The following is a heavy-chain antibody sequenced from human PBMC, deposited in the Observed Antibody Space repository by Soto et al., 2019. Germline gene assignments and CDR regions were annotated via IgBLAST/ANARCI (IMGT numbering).Heavy chain of an antibody. CDR3: ASFSDKQLWLPYYYYGTDV. D-gene: IGHD5-18*01. Sequence: PGDSLKISCKGSGYSFTSDLISWVRQMPGKGLEWMGRIDPSDSYTNYSPSFQGHVTISADKSISTAYLQWSSLKASDTAMYYCASFSDKQLWLPYYYYGTDVWGQGTTVTVSS. J-gene: IGHJ6*02. CDR1: GYSFTSDL. CDR2: IDPSDSYT. V-gene: IGHV5-10-1*01.